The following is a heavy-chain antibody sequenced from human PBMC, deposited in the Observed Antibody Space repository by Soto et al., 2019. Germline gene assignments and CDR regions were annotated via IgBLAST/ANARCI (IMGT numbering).Heavy chain of an antibody. CDR1: GFTFSSYA. D-gene: IGHD3-10*01. Sequence: AGGSLRLSCAASGFTFSSYAMHWVRQAPGKGLEYVSAISSNGGSTYYANSVKGRFTISRDNSKNTLYLQMGSLRAEDMAVYYCARGMVSWFDPWGQGTLVTVSS. J-gene: IGHJ5*02. V-gene: IGHV3-64*01. CDR3: ARGMVSWFDP. CDR2: ISSNGGST.